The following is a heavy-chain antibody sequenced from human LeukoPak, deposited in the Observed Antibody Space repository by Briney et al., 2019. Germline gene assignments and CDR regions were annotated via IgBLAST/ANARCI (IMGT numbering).Heavy chain of an antibody. J-gene: IGHJ3*02. Sequence: SETLSLTCTVSGGSISTYYWSWIRQPPGKGREWIGYIYYSGSTNYNPSLKIRVTMSVATSKNQFSLKLSSVTAADTAVYYCAREKPYYYDSSGAFDIWGQGTMVTVSS. CDR1: GGSISTYY. D-gene: IGHD3-22*01. V-gene: IGHV4-59*01. CDR3: AREKPYYYDSSGAFDI. CDR2: IYYSGST.